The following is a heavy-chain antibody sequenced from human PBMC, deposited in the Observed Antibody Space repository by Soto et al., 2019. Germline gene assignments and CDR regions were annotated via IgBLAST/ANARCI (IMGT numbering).Heavy chain of an antibody. D-gene: IGHD5-18*01. CDR1: GGSVSSSDCF. CDR2: IYHNGTT. V-gene: IGHV4-39*01. CDR3: ASLTARISAAIHGRRNWLVP. Sequence: QLQLQESGPGLVKPSETLSLTCTVAGGSVSSSDCFWGWNRQPPGKGLEWMGDIYHNGTTYYNPSLKRRVTIHVESYTEQFSLKLTSATTADTAIYYCASLTARISAAIHGRRNWLVPWGPGTLVSGSS. J-gene: IGHJ5*02.